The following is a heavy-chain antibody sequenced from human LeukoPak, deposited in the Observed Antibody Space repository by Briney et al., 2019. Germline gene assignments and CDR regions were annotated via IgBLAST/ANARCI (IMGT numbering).Heavy chain of an antibody. Sequence: ASVKVSCKASGYTFTSYDINWVRQATGQGLEWMGWMNPNSGNTGYAQKFQGRVTMTRSTSISTAYMELSSLRSGDTAVYYCARGGGRRDTAMVDYYYYMDVWGKGTTVTVSS. J-gene: IGHJ6*03. CDR1: GYTFTSYD. D-gene: IGHD5-18*01. CDR3: ARGGGRRDTAMVDYYYYMDV. V-gene: IGHV1-8*01. CDR2: MNPNSGNT.